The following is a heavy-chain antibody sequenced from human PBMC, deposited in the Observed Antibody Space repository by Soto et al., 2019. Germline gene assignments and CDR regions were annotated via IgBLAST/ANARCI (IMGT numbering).Heavy chain of an antibody. D-gene: IGHD7-27*01. V-gene: IGHV3-48*02. Sequence: PGGSLILSCAASGFTFSSYSINWVRQAPGKGLEWISYINSRSSVIRYADSVQGRFIISRDNAKNSLYLQMNSLKDEDSAVYYCVRDLNWGFDYWGLGALVTVSS. CDR1: GFTFSSYS. J-gene: IGHJ4*02. CDR3: VRDLNWGFDY. CDR2: INSRSSVI.